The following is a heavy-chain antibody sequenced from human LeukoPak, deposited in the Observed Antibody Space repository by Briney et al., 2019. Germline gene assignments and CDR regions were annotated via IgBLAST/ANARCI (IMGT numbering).Heavy chain of an antibody. Sequence: PGGSLRLSCAASGFTFSSYWMHWVRQARGKGLVWVSRINTDGSSTSYADSVKGRFTISRDNAKNTLYLQMNSLRAEDTAVYYRARDGTRNYYYYMDVWGKGTTVTVSS. CDR1: GFTFSSYW. CDR2: INTDGSST. J-gene: IGHJ6*03. CDR3: ARDGTRNYYYYMDV. D-gene: IGHD1-26*01. V-gene: IGHV3-74*01.